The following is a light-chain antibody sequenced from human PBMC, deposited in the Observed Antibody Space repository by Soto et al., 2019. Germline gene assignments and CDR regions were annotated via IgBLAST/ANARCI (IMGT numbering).Light chain of an antibody. CDR3: AAWDDSLNGHVV. CDR1: SSNIGSNT. CDR2: SNN. Sequence: QSALTQPPSASGTPGQRVTISCSGSSSNIGSNTVDWYLQLPGTAPKLLIYSNNQRPSGVPDRFSGSKSGTSASLAISGLQSEDEADYYCAAWDDSLNGHVVFGGGTKLTVL. V-gene: IGLV1-44*01. J-gene: IGLJ2*01.